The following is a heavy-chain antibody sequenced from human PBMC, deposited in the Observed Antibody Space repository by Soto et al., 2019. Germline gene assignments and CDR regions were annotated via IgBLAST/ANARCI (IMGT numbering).Heavy chain of an antibody. V-gene: IGHV3-64D*08. CDR3: VKPHSSWFNNWFDP. CDR1: GFTFSSYS. D-gene: IGHD6-13*01. CDR2: ISSNGGST. J-gene: IGHJ5*02. Sequence: PGGPLRLSCSASGFTFSSYSMHWVRQAPGKGLEYVSAISSNGGSTYYADSVKGRFTISRDNSKNTLYLQMSSLRAEDTAVYYCVKPHSSWFNNWFDPWGQGTLVTVSS.